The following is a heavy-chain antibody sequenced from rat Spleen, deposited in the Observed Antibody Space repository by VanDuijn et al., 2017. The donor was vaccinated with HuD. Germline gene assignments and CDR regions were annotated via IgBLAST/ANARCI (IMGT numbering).Heavy chain of an antibody. D-gene: IGHD1-12*01. CDR3: TRSSRAGDY. V-gene: IGHV5-31*01. CDR2: ITNTGGST. Sequence: EVQLVESGGGLVQPGRSLKLSCAASGFTFSDYGVAWIRQAPGKGLEWVASITNTGGSTYYPDSVKGRFTISRDNAKSTLYLQMNSLRSEDTATYYCTRSSRAGDYWGQGVMVTVSS. CDR1: GFTFSDYG. J-gene: IGHJ2*01.